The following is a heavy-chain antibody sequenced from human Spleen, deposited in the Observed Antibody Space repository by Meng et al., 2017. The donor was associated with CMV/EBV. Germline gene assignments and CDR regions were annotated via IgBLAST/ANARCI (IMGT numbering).Heavy chain of an antibody. CDR2: IYHSGST. CDR1: SSNW. V-gene: IGHV4-4*02. D-gene: IGHD3-3*01. J-gene: IGHJ4*02. Sequence: SSNWWSWVSQHPGKGLEWIGEIYHSGSTNYNPSLKSRVTISVDKSKNQFSLRLSSVTAADTAVYYCASWTRTSYDFWSGYPPYFDYWGQGTLVTVSS. CDR3: ASWTRTSYDFWSGYPPYFDY.